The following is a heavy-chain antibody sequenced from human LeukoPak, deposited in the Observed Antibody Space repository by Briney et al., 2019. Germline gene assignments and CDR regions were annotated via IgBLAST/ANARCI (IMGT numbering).Heavy chain of an antibody. J-gene: IGHJ4*02. V-gene: IGHV3-73*01. CDR1: GFTFSGSA. D-gene: IGHD3-10*01. CDR3: TRPLYYGSGSYGY. CDR2: IRSKANSYAT. Sequence: GGSLRLSCAASGFTFSGSAMHWVRQASGKGLEWVGRIRSKANSYATAYAASVKGRFTIFRDDSKNTAYLQMNSLKTEDTAVYYCTRPLYYGSGSYGYWGQGTLVTVSS.